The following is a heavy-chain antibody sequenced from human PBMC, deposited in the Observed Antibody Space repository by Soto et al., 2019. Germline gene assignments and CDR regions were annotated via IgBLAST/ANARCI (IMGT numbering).Heavy chain of an antibody. CDR2: IHYSGST. Sequence: SETLSLTCTVSSGSISSYYWSWIRQPPGKGLEWIGFIHYSGSTNYNPSLKSRVTISVDTSKNQFSLKLSSVTAADTAVYHCARDRYCISTSCYDDYYYGMDVWGQGTTVTVSS. CDR3: ARDRYCISTSCYDDYYYGMDV. D-gene: IGHD2-2*01. CDR1: SGSISSYY. J-gene: IGHJ6*02. V-gene: IGHV4-59*01.